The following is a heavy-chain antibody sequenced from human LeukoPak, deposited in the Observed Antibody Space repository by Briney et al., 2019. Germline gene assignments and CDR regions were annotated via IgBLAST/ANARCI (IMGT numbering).Heavy chain of an antibody. D-gene: IGHD6-13*01. J-gene: IGHJ4*02. Sequence: ASVTVSCKASGYTFTSYDINWVRQAPGQGLEWMGWMNPNSGNTGYAQKFQGRVTMTRNTSISTAYMELSSLRSEDTAVYYCARLFGQRYSSSWFDYWGQGTLVTVSS. V-gene: IGHV1-8*01. CDR1: GYTFTSYD. CDR3: ARLFGQRYSSSWFDY. CDR2: MNPNSGNT.